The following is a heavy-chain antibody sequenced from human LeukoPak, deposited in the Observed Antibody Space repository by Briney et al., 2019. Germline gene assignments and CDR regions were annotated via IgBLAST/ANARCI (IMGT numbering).Heavy chain of an antibody. CDR3: ARHDPHYVSYYFDY. CDR2: IYYSGST. Sequence: SETLSLTCTVSGGSISSYYWSWIRQPPGKGLEWIGYIYYSGSTNYNPSLKSRVTISVDTSKNQFSLKLSSVTAADTAVYYCARHDPHYVSYYFDYWGQGTLVTVSS. CDR1: GGSISSYY. V-gene: IGHV4-59*08. D-gene: IGHD3-16*01. J-gene: IGHJ4*02.